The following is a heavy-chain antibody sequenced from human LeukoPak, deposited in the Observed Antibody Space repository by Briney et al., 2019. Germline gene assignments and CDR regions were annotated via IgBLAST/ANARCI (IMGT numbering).Heavy chain of an antibody. Sequence: PSETLSLTCTVSGGSISSSSYYWGWIRQPPGKGLEWIGGIYYSGSTYYNPSLKSRVTISVDTSKNQFSLKLSSVTAADTAVYYCARRAGYSYGLNWFDPWGQGTLVTVSS. CDR1: GGSISSSSYY. CDR3: ARRAGYSYGLNWFDP. J-gene: IGHJ5*02. V-gene: IGHV4-39*01. D-gene: IGHD5-18*01. CDR2: IYYSGST.